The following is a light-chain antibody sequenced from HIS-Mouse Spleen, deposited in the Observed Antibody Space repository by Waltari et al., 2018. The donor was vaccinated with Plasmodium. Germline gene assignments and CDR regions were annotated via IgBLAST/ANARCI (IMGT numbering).Light chain of an antibody. V-gene: IGKV1-17*03. J-gene: IGKJ2*01. CDR2: AAS. CDR1: QGISNY. CDR3: LQHNSYPMYT. Sequence: DIQMTQSPSAMSASVGDRVTITCRASQGISNYLAWFQQKLGKVPNRLIYAASSLTSGVPSRFSGSGSGTEFTLTISRLQPEDFATYYCLQHNSYPMYTFGQGTKLEIK.